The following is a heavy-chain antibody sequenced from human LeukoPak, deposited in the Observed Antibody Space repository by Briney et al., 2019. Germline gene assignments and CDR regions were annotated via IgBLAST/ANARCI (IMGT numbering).Heavy chain of an antibody. CDR2: IYHSGST. D-gene: IGHD3-22*01. V-gene: IGHV4-30-2*01. CDR1: GGSISSGGYS. Sequence: PSQTLSLTCAVSGGSISSGGYSWSWIRQPPGKGLEWIGYIYHSGSTYYNPSLKSRVTISVDRSKNQFSLKLSSVTAADTAVYYCARGPITTRSHFDYWGQGTLVTVSS. J-gene: IGHJ4*02. CDR3: ARGPITTRSHFDY.